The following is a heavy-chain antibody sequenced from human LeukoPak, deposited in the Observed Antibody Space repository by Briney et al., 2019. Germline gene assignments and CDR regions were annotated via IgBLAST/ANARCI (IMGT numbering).Heavy chain of an antibody. CDR3: ARGRAKFDY. J-gene: IGHJ4*02. V-gene: IGHV4-59*01. CDR2: IYYNGST. Sequence: PSETLSLTCTVSGGSISSYYWSWIRQPPGKGLEWIGYIYYNGSTNCNPSLKSRVTISVDTSKNQFSLNLSSVTAADTAVYYCARGRAKFDYWGQGTLVTVSS. CDR1: GGSISSYY.